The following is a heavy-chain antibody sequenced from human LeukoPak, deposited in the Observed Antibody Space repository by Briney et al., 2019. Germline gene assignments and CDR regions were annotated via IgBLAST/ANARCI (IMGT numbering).Heavy chain of an antibody. J-gene: IGHJ5*02. CDR3: ARAYGDYVRFNWFDP. CDR1: GFTFSSYG. CDR2: IWYDGSNK. Sequence: GGSLRLSCAASGFTFSSYGTHWVRQAPGKGLEWVAVIWYDGSNKYYADSVKGRFTISRDNSKNTMYLQMNSLRAEDTAVYYCARAYGDYVRFNWFDPWGQGTLVTVSS. V-gene: IGHV3-33*01. D-gene: IGHD4-17*01.